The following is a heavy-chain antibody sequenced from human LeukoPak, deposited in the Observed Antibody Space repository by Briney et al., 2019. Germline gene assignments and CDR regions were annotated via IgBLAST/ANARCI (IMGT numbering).Heavy chain of an antibody. J-gene: IGHJ5*02. CDR1: GYTFNGYY. CDR3: ARGKSNLVALNWLDP. D-gene: IGHD5-24*01. V-gene: IGHV1-2*02. CDR2: INPNSGGT. Sequence: ASVKVSCKASGYTFNGYYIHWVRQAPGQGLEWMGWINPNSGGTNYAQKFQDRVTMTRDTSISTAYMELSRLTSDDTATYYCARGKSNLVALNWLDPRGQGTLVTVSS.